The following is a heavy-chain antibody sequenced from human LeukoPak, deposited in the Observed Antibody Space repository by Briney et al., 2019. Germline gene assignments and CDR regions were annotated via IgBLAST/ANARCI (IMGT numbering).Heavy chain of an antibody. D-gene: IGHD6-13*01. CDR2: INHSGST. CDR1: GGSFSGYY. Sequence: SETLSLTCAVYGGSFSGYYWSWIRQPPGKGLEWIGEINHSGSTNYNPSLKSRVTISVDTSKNQFSLKLSSVTAADTAVYYCAGDPIGVRGKLAYFDYWGQGTLSPSPQ. CDR3: AGDPIGVRGKLAYFDY. J-gene: IGHJ4*02. V-gene: IGHV4-34*01.